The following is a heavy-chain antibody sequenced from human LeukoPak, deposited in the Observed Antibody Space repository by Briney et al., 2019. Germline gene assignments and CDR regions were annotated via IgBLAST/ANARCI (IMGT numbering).Heavy chain of an antibody. CDR1: GGSISSRSYC. D-gene: IGHD4-17*01. V-gene: IGHV4-61*09. J-gene: IGHJ4*02. CDR3: ARALYGDYVDY. Sequence: PSQTLSLTCTVSGGSISSRSYCWSWIRQPAGKGLEWIGHVHISGSTNYNSSLKSRVTISVDTSKNQFSLKLSSVTAADTAVYYCARALYGDYVDYWGQGTLVTVSS. CDR2: VHISGST.